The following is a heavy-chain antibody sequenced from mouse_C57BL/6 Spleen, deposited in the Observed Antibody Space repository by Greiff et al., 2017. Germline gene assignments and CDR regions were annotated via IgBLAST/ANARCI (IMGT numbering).Heavy chain of an antibody. V-gene: IGHV1-59*01. CDR1: GYTFTSYW. Sequence: VQLQQPGAELVRPGTSVKLSCKASGYTFTSYWMHWVKQRPGQGLEWIGVIDPSDSYTNYNQKFKGKATLTVDTSSSTAYMQLSSLTSEDSAVYYCARGPGRGYFDVWGTGTTVTVSS. J-gene: IGHJ1*03. CDR3: ARGPGRGYFDV. CDR2: IDPSDSYT. D-gene: IGHD4-1*01.